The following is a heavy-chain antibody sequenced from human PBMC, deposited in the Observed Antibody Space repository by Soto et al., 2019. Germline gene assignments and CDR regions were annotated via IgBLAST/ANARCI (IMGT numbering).Heavy chain of an antibody. CDR1: GFTFSTYA. CDR2: ISSSGGSI. V-gene: IGHV3-23*01. CDR3: VKGYWKGDV. Sequence: EVQLLESGGGLVQPGGSLRLSCAAGGFTFSTYAMNWVRQAPRNGLEWVSAISSSGGSIHYADSVKGQFTISRDNSKNTLDLQMNSLRDEDTAVYHCVKGYWKGDVWGQGTTVTFSS. J-gene: IGHJ6*02. D-gene: IGHD1-1*01.